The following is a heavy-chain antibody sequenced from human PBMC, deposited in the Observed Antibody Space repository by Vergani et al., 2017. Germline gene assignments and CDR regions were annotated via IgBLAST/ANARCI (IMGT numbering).Heavy chain of an antibody. D-gene: IGHD2-2*02. CDR1: GGTFSSYA. CDR3: ARASIVVVPAAIRSYKGVEA. CDR2: IIPIFGTA. Sequence: QVQLVQSGAEVKKPGSSVKVSCKASGGTFSSYAISWVRQAPGQGLEWMGGIIPIFGTANYAQKFQGRVTITADESTSTAYMELSSMRSEETAVYYCARASIVVVPAAIRSYKGVEAWGQGTLVTVSS. J-gene: IGHJ5*02. V-gene: IGHV1-69*01.